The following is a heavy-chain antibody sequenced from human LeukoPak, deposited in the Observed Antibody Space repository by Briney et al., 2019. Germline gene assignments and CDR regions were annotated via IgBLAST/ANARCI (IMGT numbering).Heavy chain of an antibody. CDR2: INPSGDNT. CDR1: GYTFTGYY. J-gene: IGHJ5*02. Sequence: ASVKVSCKASGYTFTGYYMHWVRQAPGQGLEWMGIINPSGDNTWYAQKFQGRVTMTRDMSTSTDYMEVSSLRSEDTAVYYCARDNSVGDTAWWFDPWGQGILVTVSS. D-gene: IGHD1-26*01. V-gene: IGHV1-46*01. CDR3: ARDNSVGDTAWWFDP.